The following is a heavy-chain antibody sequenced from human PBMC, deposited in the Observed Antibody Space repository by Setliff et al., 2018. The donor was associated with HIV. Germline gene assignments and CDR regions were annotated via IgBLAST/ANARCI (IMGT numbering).Heavy chain of an antibody. CDR3: ARGPRGIAVAGDAFDI. V-gene: IGHV4-59*01. CDR2: IYYSGST. J-gene: IGHJ3*02. D-gene: IGHD6-19*01. CDR1: GYSISTAYY. Sequence: SETLSLTCAVSGYSISTAYYWGWIRQPPGKGLEWIGYIYYSGSTNYNPSLKCRVTISVDTSKNQFSLKLSSVTAADTAVYYCARGPRGIAVAGDAFDIWGQGTMVTVSS.